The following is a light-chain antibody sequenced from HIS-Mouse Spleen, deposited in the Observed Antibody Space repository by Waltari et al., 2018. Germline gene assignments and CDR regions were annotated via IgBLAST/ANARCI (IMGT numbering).Light chain of an antibody. Sequence: QSALTQPRSVSVSPGRSVTIPCTGPSSDVGGYNYVSWDQQHPGKAPKLMIYDVSKRPSGVPDRFSGSKSGNTASLTISGLQAEDEADYYCCSYAGSYTGVFGTGTKVTVL. CDR3: CSYAGSYTGV. CDR2: DVS. J-gene: IGLJ1*01. V-gene: IGLV2-11*01. CDR1: SSDVGGYNY.